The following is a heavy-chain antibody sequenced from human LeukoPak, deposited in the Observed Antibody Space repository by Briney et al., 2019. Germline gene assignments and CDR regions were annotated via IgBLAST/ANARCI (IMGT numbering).Heavy chain of an antibody. D-gene: IGHD2-8*02. Sequence: ASVKVSRKASGYTFTGYYVHWVRQAPGQGLEWMGIINPSGGSTSYAQKFQGRVTMTRDTSTSTVYMELSSLRSEDTAVYYCARDRGQTLPGGYWGQGTLVTVSS. V-gene: IGHV1-46*01. CDR2: INPSGGST. CDR3: ARDRGQTLPGGY. CDR1: GYTFTGYY. J-gene: IGHJ4*02.